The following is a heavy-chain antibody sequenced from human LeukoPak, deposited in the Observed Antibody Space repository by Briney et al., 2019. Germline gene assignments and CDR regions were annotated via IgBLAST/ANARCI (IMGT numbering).Heavy chain of an antibody. Sequence: SETLSLTCTVAGGSISSYYWRLVRQPPGEGLEWIGYIYYSGSTNYNPSLKSRVTISVDTSKNQFSLKLSSVTAADTAVYYCAGASYDSSGVHWGQGTLVTVSS. V-gene: IGHV4-59*01. D-gene: IGHD3-22*01. CDR3: AGASYDSSGVH. CDR2: IYYSGST. CDR1: GGSISSYY. J-gene: IGHJ4*02.